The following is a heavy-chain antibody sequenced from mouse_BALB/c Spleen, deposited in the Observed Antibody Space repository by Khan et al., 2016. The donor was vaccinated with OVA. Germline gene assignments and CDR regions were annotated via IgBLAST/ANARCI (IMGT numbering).Heavy chain of an antibody. J-gene: IGHJ3*01. Sequence: EVELVESGGGLVQPGGSLKLSCAASGFTFSDYYMYWVRQTPERRLEWVAYISYGDGNIYYLDTVKGRFTISRDNAKNTLYLQMSRLKSADTAMYYVARLDYDGIAYGSQGTLVTVSA. CDR1: GFTFSDYY. CDR3: ARLDYDGIAY. V-gene: IGHV5-12*01. CDR2: ISYGDGNI. D-gene: IGHD2-4*01.